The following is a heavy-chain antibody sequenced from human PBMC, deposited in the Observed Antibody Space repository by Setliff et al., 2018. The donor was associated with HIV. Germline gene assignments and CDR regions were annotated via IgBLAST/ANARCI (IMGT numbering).Heavy chain of an antibody. Sequence: RASVKVSCKASGYTFTNYGISWVRQAPGQGLEWMGWISAYNGNTNYAQKLQGRVTMTTDTSTSTAYMELRSLRSGDTAVYYCARLGLEWLLLSTYYYYGMDVWGQGTTVTVSS. CDR1: GYTFTNYG. CDR3: ARLGLEWLLLSTYYYYGMDV. CDR2: ISAYNGNT. J-gene: IGHJ6*02. D-gene: IGHD3-3*01. V-gene: IGHV1-18*01.